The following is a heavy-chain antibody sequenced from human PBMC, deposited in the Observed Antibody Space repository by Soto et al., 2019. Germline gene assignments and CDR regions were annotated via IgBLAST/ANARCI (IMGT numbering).Heavy chain of an antibody. V-gene: IGHV4-30-4*01. CDR1: GGSISSGDYY. D-gene: IGHD6-13*01. J-gene: IGHJ4*02. CDR3: ASRHSSPYFDY. CDR2: IYYSGST. Sequence: QVQLQESGPGLVKPSQTLSLTCTVSGGSISSGDYYWSWIRQPPGKGLEWIGSIYYSGSTYYNPSPKSRVTISVDPSKNQFSLKLNSVTAADTAVYYCASRHSSPYFDYWGQGTRVTVSS.